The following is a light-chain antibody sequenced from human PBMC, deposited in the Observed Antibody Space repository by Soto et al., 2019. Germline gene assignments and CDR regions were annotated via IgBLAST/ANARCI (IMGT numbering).Light chain of an antibody. CDR1: QSISTW. J-gene: IGKJ4*01. V-gene: IGKV1-5*03. Sequence: DIQMTQSPSTLSASVGDRVTNTCRASQSISTWLAWYQQKPGKAPKLLIYKASSLEGGVPSRFSGSGSGTEFNITVSSLRPDDFATYYCQQYNTYPLTFGGGTTVEIK. CDR2: KAS. CDR3: QQYNTYPLT.